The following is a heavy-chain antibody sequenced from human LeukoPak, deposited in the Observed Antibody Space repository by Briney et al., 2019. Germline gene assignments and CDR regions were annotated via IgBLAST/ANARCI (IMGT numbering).Heavy chain of an antibody. V-gene: IGHV3-21*01. CDR3: ARDSGRNDGSGHYYSEVDY. J-gene: IGHJ4*01. D-gene: IGHD3-22*01. CDR1: GFTFSSYS. CDR2: ISSSSSYI. Sequence: GGSLRLSCAASGFTFSSYSMNWVRQAPGKGLEWVSSISSSSSYIYYADSVKGRFTISRDNAKNSLYLQMNSLRAEDTAVYYCARDSGRNDGSGHYYSEVDYSGHRTLVTVSS.